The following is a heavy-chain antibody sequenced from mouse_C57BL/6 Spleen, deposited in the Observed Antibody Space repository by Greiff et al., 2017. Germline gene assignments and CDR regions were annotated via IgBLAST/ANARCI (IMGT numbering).Heavy chain of an antibody. Sequence: EVQVVESGPELVKPGASVKIPCKASGYTFTDYNMDWVKQSHGKSLEWIGDINPNNGGTIYNQKFKGKATLTVDKSSSTAYMELRSLTSEDTSVYYCARRTYYGNFYAMDYWGQGTSVTVSS. CDR3: ARRTYYGNFYAMDY. D-gene: IGHD2-10*01. CDR1: GYTFTDYN. V-gene: IGHV1-18*01. CDR2: INPNNGGT. J-gene: IGHJ4*01.